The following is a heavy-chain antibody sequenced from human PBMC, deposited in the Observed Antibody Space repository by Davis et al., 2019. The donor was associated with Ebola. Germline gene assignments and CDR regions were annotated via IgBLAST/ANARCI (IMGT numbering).Heavy chain of an antibody. CDR2: MNPNSGGT. J-gene: IGHJ4*02. V-gene: IGHV1-2*02. CDR3: AREVGRGLSYFDY. Sequence: ASVKVSCNASGYNFNTYDINWVRQATGQGLEWMGWMNPNSGGTNYAQKFQGRVTMTRDTSISTAYMELSRLRSDDTAVYYCAREVGRGLSYFDYWGQGTLVTVSS. CDR1: GYNFNTYD. D-gene: IGHD1-26*01.